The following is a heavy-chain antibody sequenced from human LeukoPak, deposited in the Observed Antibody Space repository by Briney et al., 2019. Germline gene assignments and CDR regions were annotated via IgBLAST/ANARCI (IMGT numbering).Heavy chain of an antibody. CDR3: ASGAYYPFDF. V-gene: IGHV1-18*01. D-gene: IGHD1-26*01. CDR2: ISAYNGNT. J-gene: IGHJ4*02. CDR1: GHPLSSDG. Sequence: ASVKVSCKGSGHPLSSDGITWVRQAPGQGLEWVGWISAYNGNTQYGQNVQGRVTMTTETSTSTAYMALRKLRSDDTAVYFCASGAYYPFDFWGQGTLVTVSS.